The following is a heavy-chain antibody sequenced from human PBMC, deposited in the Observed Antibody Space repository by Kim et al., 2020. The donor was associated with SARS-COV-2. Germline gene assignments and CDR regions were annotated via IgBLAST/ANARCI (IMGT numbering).Heavy chain of an antibody. CDR1: GYSFTSYW. CDR2: IDPSDSYT. J-gene: IGHJ5*02. CDR3: ARHYDILTGYSASNWFDP. Sequence: GESLKISCKGSGYSFTSYWISWVLQMPGKGLEWMGRIDPSDSYTNYSPSFQGHVTISSDKSISTAYLQWSSLKASDTAMYYCARHYDILTGYSASNWFDPWGQGTLVTVSS. D-gene: IGHD3-9*01. V-gene: IGHV5-10-1*01.